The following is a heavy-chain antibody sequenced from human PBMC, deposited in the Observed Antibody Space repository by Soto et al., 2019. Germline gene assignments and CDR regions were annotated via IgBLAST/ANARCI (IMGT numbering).Heavy chain of an antibody. J-gene: IGHJ4*02. D-gene: IGHD6-6*01. CDR1: GFTFSSYA. Sequence: GGSLRLSCAASGFTFSSYAMHWVRQAPGKGLEWVAVISYDGSNKYYADSVKGRFTISRDNSKNTLYLQMNSLRAEDTAVYYCARGKYSPSYFDYWGQGTLVTVSS. CDR2: ISYDGSNK. V-gene: IGHV3-30-3*01. CDR3: ARGKYSPSYFDY.